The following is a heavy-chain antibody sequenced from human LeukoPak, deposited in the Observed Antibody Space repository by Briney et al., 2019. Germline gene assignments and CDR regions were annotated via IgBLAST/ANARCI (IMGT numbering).Heavy chain of an antibody. CDR1: GYSFTSYS. J-gene: IGHJ4*02. CDR3: ARALRDFDY. D-gene: IGHD3-16*01. V-gene: IGHV5-51*01. Sequence: GESLKISCKGTGYSFTSYSVGWVRQMPVKGLEWMGIIYPGDSDTRYSPSFQGQVTISADKSISTAYLQWSSLKASDTAMYYCARALRDFDYWGQGTLVTVSS. CDR2: IYPGDSDT.